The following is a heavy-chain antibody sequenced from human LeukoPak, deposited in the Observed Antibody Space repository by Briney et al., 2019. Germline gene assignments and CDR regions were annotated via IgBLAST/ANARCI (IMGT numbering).Heavy chain of an antibody. CDR3: ARDPRNVGLAP. CDR2: NNGDGSTT. Sequence: GGSLRLSCVASGFSLSGYWMYWVRQDPGKWLMYISRNNGDGSTTNYADVVKGRFTMSRGNVKNTLYLQMNSLRVEDTAVYYCARDPRNVGLAPWGQGTLVTVSS. CDR1: GFSLSGYW. D-gene: IGHD2-15*01. J-gene: IGHJ5*02. V-gene: IGHV3-74*01.